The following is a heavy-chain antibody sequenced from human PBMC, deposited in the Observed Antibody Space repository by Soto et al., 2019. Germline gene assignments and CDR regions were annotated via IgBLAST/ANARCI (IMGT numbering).Heavy chain of an antibody. J-gene: IGHJ6*02. CDR2: ISYDGSNK. V-gene: IGHV3-30-3*01. CDR3: AFLGTXVATDMGDYYYYYGMDV. CDR1: GCTFSSYA. Sequence: WGTLRLSCAVSGCTFSSYAMHWFRQAPGKGLEWVAVISYDGSNKYYADSVKGRFTISRDNSKNTLYLQMNSLRAEDTAVYYCAFLGTXVATDMGDYYYYYGMDVWGQGTTVTVSS. D-gene: IGHD5-12*01.